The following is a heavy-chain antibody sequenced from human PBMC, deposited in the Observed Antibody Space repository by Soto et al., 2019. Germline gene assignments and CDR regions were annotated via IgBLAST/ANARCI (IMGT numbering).Heavy chain of an antibody. CDR3: ARVTPGNNLYYFSGLDF. CDR1: GFTFDTYG. V-gene: IGHV3-30-3*01. CDR2: ISYEGSNT. J-gene: IGHJ6*02. Sequence: VGSLRLSCVASGFTFDTYGIHWVRQAPGKGLQWVALISYEGSNTYYADSVRGRFTISRDNSKNTLYLQMNTLRPEDTGLYYCARVTPGNNLYYFSGLDFWGQGTMVTVSS. D-gene: IGHD1-1*01.